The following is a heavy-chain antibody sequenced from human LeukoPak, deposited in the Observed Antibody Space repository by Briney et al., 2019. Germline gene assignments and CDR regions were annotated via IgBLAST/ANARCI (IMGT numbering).Heavy chain of an antibody. CDR2: IYTSGST. CDR3: ARDHIVVVPAAPYNWFDP. J-gene: IGHJ5*02. D-gene: IGHD2-2*01. CDR1: GGSISSYY. Sequence: SETLSLTCTVPGGSISSYYWSWIRQPAGKGLEWIGRIYTSGSTNYNPSLKSRVTMSVDTSKNQFSLKLSSVTAADTAVYYCARDHIVVVPAAPYNWFDPWGQGTLVTVSS. V-gene: IGHV4-4*07.